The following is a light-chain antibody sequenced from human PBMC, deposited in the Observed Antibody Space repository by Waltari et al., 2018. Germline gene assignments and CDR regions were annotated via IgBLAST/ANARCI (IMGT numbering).Light chain of an antibody. J-gene: IGLJ3*02. CDR1: SSDIGGYEY. V-gene: IGLV2-14*03. Sequence: QSALTQPASVSGSPGQSITISCTGTSSDIGGYEYVSWYQQHPGKAPPLMIYDVTYRPSGFSNRFSGSKSDNTAYLTIAGLQADDEAHYYCSSYTDSATRVFGGGTKLTVL. CDR3: SSYTDSATRV. CDR2: DVT.